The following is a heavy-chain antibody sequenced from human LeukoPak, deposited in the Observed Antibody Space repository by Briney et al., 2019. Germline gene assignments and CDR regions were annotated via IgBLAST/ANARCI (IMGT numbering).Heavy chain of an antibody. CDR2: ISSSGSTI. CDR3: ARAGRYCSGGSCFLLGY. CDR1: GFTFGDHY. D-gene: IGHD2-15*01. V-gene: IGHV3-11*04. Sequence: PGGSLRLSCAASGFTFGDHYMSWIRQAPGKGLEWVSYISSSGSTIYYADSVKGRFTISRDNAKNSLYLQMNSLRAEDTAVYYCARAGRYCSGGSCFLLGYWGQGTLVTVSS. J-gene: IGHJ4*02.